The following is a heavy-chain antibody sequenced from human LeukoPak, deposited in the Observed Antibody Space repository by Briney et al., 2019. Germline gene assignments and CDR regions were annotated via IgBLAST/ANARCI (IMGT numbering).Heavy chain of an antibody. CDR1: GGSISSYY. V-gene: IGHV4-59*01. CDR3: ARDSRDAFDI. Sequence: SETLSLTCTGSGGSISSYYWSWIRQPPGKGLEWIGYIYYSGSTNYNPSLKSRDTIAVDTAKNQYSLKLRSVTAAGTAVYYCARDSRDAFDIWGQGTMVTVSS. J-gene: IGHJ3*02. CDR2: IYYSGST.